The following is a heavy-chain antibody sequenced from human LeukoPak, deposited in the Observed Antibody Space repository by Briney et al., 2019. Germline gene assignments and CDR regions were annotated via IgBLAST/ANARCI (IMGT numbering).Heavy chain of an antibody. Sequence: PGRSLRLSCAASGFTFDDYAMHWVRQAPGKGLEWVSGISWNSGSIGYADSVKGRFTISRDNAKNSLYLQMNSLRAEDMALYYCAKGIVATILGYYMDVWGKGTTVTVSS. CDR3: AKGIVATILGYYMDV. J-gene: IGHJ6*03. D-gene: IGHD5-12*01. V-gene: IGHV3-9*03. CDR2: ISWNSGSI. CDR1: GFTFDDYA.